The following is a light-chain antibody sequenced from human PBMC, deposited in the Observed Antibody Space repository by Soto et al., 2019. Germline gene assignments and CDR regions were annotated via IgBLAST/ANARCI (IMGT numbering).Light chain of an antibody. V-gene: IGLV2-14*03. Sequence: QPALTQPASVSGSPGQSITISCTGISSDVGGYNYVSWYQHHPGKAPKLVIYDVSNRPSGVSNRFSGSKSGNTASLTISGLQPEDEADYYCSSYTTSNTRQIVFGTGTKVTVL. CDR1: SSDVGGYNY. J-gene: IGLJ1*01. CDR3: SSYTTSNTRQIV. CDR2: DVS.